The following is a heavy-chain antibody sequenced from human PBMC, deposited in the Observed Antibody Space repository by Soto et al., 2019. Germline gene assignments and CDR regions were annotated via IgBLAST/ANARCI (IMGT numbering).Heavy chain of an antibody. D-gene: IGHD3-22*01. J-gene: IGHJ6*02. Sequence: LSLTCTVSGGSISSSSYYWGWIRQPPGKGLEWIGSIYYSGSTYYNPSLKSRVTISVDTSKNQFSLKLSSVTAADTAVYYCARQDSSGYYPYYYYYGMDVWGQGXTVTVYS. CDR3: ARQDSSGYYPYYYYYGMDV. CDR2: IYYSGST. CDR1: GGSISSSSYY. V-gene: IGHV4-39*01.